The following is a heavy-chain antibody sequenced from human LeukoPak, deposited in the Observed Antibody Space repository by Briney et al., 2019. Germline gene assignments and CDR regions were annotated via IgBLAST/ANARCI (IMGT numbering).Heavy chain of an antibody. V-gene: IGHV4-39*01. CDR2: IYYSGNT. D-gene: IGHD4-23*01. J-gene: IGHJ4*02. CDR3: AGRRTATVDFDY. CDR1: GGSISSSSYY. Sequence: SETLSLTCTVSGGSISSSSYYWGWIRQPPGRGLEWIGSIYYSGNTYYNPSLKSRVTISVDTSKNQFSLKLSSVTAADTAVYYCAGRRTATVDFDYWGQGTLVTVSS.